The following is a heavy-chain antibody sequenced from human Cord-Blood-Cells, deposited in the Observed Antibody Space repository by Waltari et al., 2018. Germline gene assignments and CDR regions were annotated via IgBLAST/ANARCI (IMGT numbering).Heavy chain of an antibody. CDR1: GGTFSSYA. J-gene: IGHJ4*02. CDR2: IIPSFGTA. V-gene: IGHV1-69*01. CDR3: ARASDYYGSGSPKYYFDY. Sequence: QVQLVQSGAEVKKPGSSVKVSCKASGGTFSSYAIRWVRQAPGQGLEWMGGIIPSFGTANYAQKFQGRVTITADESTSTAYMELSSLRSEDTTVYYCARASDYYGSGSPKYYFDYWGQGTLVTVSS. D-gene: IGHD3-10*01.